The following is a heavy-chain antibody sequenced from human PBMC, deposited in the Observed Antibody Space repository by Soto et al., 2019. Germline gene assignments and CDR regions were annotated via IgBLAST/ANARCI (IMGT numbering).Heavy chain of an antibody. V-gene: IGHV3-30-3*01. CDR3: ARAPHYPMVRGVIMSTGFDY. CDR2: ISYDGSNK. J-gene: IGHJ4*02. Sequence: PGGSLRLSCAASGFTFSSYAMHWVRQAPGKGLEWVAVISYDGSNKYYADSVKGRFTISRDNSKNTLYLQMNSLRAEDTAVYYCARAPHYPMVRGVIMSTGFDYWGQGTLVTVSS. D-gene: IGHD3-10*01. CDR1: GFTFSSYA.